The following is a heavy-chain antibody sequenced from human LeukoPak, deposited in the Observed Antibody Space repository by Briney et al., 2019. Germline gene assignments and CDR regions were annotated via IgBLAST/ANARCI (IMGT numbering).Heavy chain of an antibody. V-gene: IGHV3-23*01. CDR3: AKESGDDGDFDY. D-gene: IGHD4-17*01. CDR1: GLSFSSYT. CDR2: ISGSGSST. J-gene: IGHJ4*02. Sequence: GGSLRLSCAASGLSFSSYTMTWVRQAPGKGLEWVAAISGSGSSTAYADSVKGRLNISRDNFKDMLYLQVNSLRAEDTAIYYCAKESGDDGDFDYWGRGTLVVVSS.